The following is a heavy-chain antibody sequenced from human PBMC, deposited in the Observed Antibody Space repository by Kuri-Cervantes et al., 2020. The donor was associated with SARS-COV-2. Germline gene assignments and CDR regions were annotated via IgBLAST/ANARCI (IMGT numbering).Heavy chain of an antibody. V-gene: IGHV1-69*10. J-gene: IGHJ4*02. CDR3: ASDGVSGSLSLDF. CDR1: GGTFSSAI. CDR2: IMPALGMP. D-gene: IGHD6-19*01. Sequence: SVKVSCKASGGTFSSAIISWVRQAPGQGLEWMGGIMPALGMPNYAQKFRGRVALTADTSTTTAYLELSGLKTEDTALYYCASDGVSGSLSLDFWGQGTLVTVSS.